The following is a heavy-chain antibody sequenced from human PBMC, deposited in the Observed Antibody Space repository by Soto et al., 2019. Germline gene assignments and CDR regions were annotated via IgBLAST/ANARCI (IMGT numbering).Heavy chain of an antibody. D-gene: IGHD3-10*01. CDR3: ARNMDYYYGPGSGNGHGF. Sequence: QVQLVQSGAEVKEPGDSVRVSCEASGYTFTAYYVHWVRQAPGQGLEWMGWINPKFGGTTYAQDFQGRVSMTRDMSISTVYMELSGLTSDDTAIYYCARNMDYYYGPGSGNGHGFWGQGTTVTVFS. CDR1: GYTFTAYY. V-gene: IGHV1-2*02. J-gene: IGHJ6*02. CDR2: INPKFGGT.